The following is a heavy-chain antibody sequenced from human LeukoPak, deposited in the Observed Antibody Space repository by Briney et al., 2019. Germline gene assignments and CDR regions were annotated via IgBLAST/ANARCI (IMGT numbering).Heavy chain of an antibody. J-gene: IGHJ4*02. CDR1: GFTFSSYA. Sequence: GGSLRLSCAASGFTFSSYAMRWVRQAPGKGLEWVAIISDDGSNEYYADSVKGRFTISRDNSKNTLYLQMNSLRAEDTAVYYCATPKGGSGSHRAPLEYWGQGTLVTVSS. D-gene: IGHD3-10*01. CDR2: ISDDGSNE. V-gene: IGHV3-30-3*01. CDR3: ATPKGGSGSHRAPLEY.